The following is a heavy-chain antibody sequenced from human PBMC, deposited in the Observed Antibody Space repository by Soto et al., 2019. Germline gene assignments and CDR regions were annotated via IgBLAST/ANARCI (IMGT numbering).Heavy chain of an antibody. J-gene: IGHJ3*02. CDR3: ARHFDI. CDR1: GGTFSIHA. CDR2: IIPIFGTA. V-gene: IGHV1-69*13. Sequence: SGNVASKASGGTFSIHAISWVRQAPGQALECMGGIIPIFGTANYEQKLQGRVKITADESTSTDYMELSSMRSEDTAVYYCARHFDIGGQGTM.